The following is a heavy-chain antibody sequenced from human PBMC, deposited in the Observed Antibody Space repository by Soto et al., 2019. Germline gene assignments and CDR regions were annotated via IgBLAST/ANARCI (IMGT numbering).Heavy chain of an antibody. CDR2: IIPIINRA. Sequence: QVQLVQSGAEVKKPGSSVRVSCKASGGTFTNYTIGWVRQAPGQGLEWMGRIIPIINRAQYAQKFQGRVTITVDKSTSTAYMDLNSLRSEDTAIYFCARDGYSGHDYGDWGQGTLVTVSS. V-gene: IGHV1-69*08. CDR1: GGTFTNYT. D-gene: IGHD5-12*01. J-gene: IGHJ4*02. CDR3: ARDGYSGHDYGD.